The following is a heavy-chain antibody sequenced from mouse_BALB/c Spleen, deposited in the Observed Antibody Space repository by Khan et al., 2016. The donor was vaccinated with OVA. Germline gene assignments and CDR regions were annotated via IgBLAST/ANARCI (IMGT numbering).Heavy chain of an antibody. CDR3: ARQPYYHYNIMDY. Sequence: QVQLKESGPGLVAPSQSLSLTCTISGFSLTNYGVHWVRQPPGQGLEWLVLMWNDGSTTYNSALKSRLTISKDNSKSQVFLKMNSLQTDDTAMYFCARQPYYHYNIMDYWGKGTSVTVSA. D-gene: IGHD2-4*01. J-gene: IGHJ4*01. CDR1: GFSLTNYG. V-gene: IGHV2-6-1*01. CDR2: MWNDGST.